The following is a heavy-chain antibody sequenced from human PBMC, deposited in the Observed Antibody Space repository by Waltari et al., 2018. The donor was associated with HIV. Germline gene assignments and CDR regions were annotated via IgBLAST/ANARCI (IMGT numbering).Heavy chain of an antibody. Sequence: QVQLVKSGAEVKKTEASVKISCKASGYTFTSYGISWVQQAPGQGLEWMGWIRAYNGNRNYAQKLQGRVTRTTDTTTSTAYMELRSLRSYDAAVYYCARALVNIVVVPAALSYFDYWGQVTLVTVSS. D-gene: IGHD2-2*01. CDR1: GYTFTSYG. J-gene: IGHJ4*02. V-gene: IGHV1-18*01. CDR3: ARALVNIVVVPAALSYFDY. CDR2: IRAYNGNR.